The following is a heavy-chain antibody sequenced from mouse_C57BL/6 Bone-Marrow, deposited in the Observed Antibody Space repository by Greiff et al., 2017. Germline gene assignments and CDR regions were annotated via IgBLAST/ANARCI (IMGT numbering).Heavy chain of an antibody. D-gene: IGHD2-4*01. CDR3: ARWPYYDYDGDYYAMDY. V-gene: IGHV1-78*01. CDR1: GYTFTDHT. CDR2: IYPRDGST. Sequence: QVQLQQSDAELVKPGASVKISCKVSGYTFTDHTIHWMKQRPEQGLEWIGYIYPRDGSTKYNEKFKGKATLTADKSSSTAYMQLNSLTSEDSAVYFCARWPYYDYDGDYYAMDYWGQGTSVTVSS. J-gene: IGHJ4*01.